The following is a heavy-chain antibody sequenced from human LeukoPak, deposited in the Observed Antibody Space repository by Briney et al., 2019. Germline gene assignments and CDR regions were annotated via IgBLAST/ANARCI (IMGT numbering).Heavy chain of an antibody. Sequence: SVTLSLTCTVSGGSSSSYYWSWIRQSPGKGLEWIGFIYYSGSTTYNPSLKSRVTISVDTSKNQFSLKLSSVTAADTAVYYCARDKKGTSCYDYWGQGTLVTVSS. J-gene: IGHJ4*02. CDR3: ARDKKGTSCYDY. V-gene: IGHV4-59*01. D-gene: IGHD2-2*01. CDR2: IYYSGST. CDR1: GGSSSSYY.